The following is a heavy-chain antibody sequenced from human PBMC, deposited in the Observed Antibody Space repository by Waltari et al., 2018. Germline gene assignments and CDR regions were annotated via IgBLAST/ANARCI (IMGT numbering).Heavy chain of an antibody. Sequence: EVQLVESGGGLVQPGGSLRLSCAVSGVTLSNYGMGWVRQAPGKVLEWVDGIKEDGGRKDYVDAVKGRFTISRDNAKSTLYLQMNSRRAEDTAVFYCGRNRGWQQFDFWGQGTLVTVSS. D-gene: IGHD2-15*01. J-gene: IGHJ4*02. CDR3: GRNRGWQQFDF. CDR2: IKEDGGRK. CDR1: GVTLSNYG. V-gene: IGHV3-7*01.